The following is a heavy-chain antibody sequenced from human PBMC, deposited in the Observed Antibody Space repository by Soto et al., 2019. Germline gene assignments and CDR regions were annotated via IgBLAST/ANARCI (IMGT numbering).Heavy chain of an antibody. CDR2: ISWNSGSI. V-gene: IGHV3-9*01. D-gene: IGHD1-7*01. CDR3: AKDKNWHYDPDFDY. Sequence: EVQLVESGGGLVQPGRSLRLSCAASGFTFDDYAMHWVRQAPGKGLEWVSGISWNSGSIGYADSVKGRFTISRDNAKNSLYLQMNSLRAEDTALYYCAKDKNWHYDPDFDYWGQGTLVTVSS. CDR1: GFTFDDYA. J-gene: IGHJ4*02.